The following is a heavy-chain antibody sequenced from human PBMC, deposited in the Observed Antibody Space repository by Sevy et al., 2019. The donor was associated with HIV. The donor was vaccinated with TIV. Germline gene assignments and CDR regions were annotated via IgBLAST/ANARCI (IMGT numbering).Heavy chain of an antibody. Sequence: GGFLRLSCAASGFTFNNYWMTCVRQAPGKGLEWVANIKQDGSDKYYMESVKGRFNISRDNTKNSLYLQLNSLRAEDTAVYYCARSWDYWGQMGYWGQGTLVTVSS. CDR1: GFTFNNYW. V-gene: IGHV3-7*03. J-gene: IGHJ4*02. D-gene: IGHD7-27*01. CDR3: ARSWDYWGQMGY. CDR2: IKQDGSDK.